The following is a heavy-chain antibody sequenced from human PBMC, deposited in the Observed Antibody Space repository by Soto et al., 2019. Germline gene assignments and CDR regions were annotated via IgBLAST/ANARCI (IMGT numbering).Heavy chain of an antibody. CDR1: GGSVSSGDYY. CDR2: IYYSGNT. D-gene: IGHD5-18*01. CDR3: ARIPVDTSMIYWLDP. J-gene: IGHJ5*02. V-gene: IGHV4-61*08. Sequence: TSETLSLTCTVPGGSVSSGDYYWSWIRQPPGKGLELIGYIYYSGNTNYNPSLKSRVIISVDTSKNLFSLKLTSVTAADTAVYYCARIPVDTSMIYWLDPWGQGTLVTVSS.